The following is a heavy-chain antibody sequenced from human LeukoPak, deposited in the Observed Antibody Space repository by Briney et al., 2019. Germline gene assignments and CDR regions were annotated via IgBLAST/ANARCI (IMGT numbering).Heavy chain of an antibody. J-gene: IGHJ3*02. Sequence: GASVKVSCKASGYTFTGYYMHWVRQAPGQGLEWMGWINPNSGGTNYAQKLQGRVTMTTDTSTSTAYMELSSLRTEDTAVYYCATDLRRLVAFDIWGQGTMVTVSS. CDR3: ATDLRRLVAFDI. CDR1: GYTFTGYY. V-gene: IGHV1-2*02. CDR2: INPNSGGT. D-gene: IGHD1-26*01.